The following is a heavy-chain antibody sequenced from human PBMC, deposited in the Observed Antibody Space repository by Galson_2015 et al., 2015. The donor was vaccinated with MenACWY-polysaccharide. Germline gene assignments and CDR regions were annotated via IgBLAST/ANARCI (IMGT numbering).Heavy chain of an antibody. CDR3: ARGHYGMDV. V-gene: IGHV3-7*01. Sequence: SLRLSCAVSGFTFKNCWMSWVRQAPGKGLEWVANIKKDGSEKYCVDSVKGRFTISRDNARDSLYLQMNGLRGEDTAVYYCARGHYGMDVWGQGTTVTVS. CDR1: GFTFKNCW. J-gene: IGHJ6*02. CDR2: IKKDGSEK.